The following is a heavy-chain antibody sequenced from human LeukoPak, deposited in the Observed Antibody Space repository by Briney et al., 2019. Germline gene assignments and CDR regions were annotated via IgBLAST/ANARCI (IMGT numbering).Heavy chain of an antibody. CDR1: GFTFSSYG. CDR3: AKERGSWYLGRDYFDY. Sequence: PEGSLRLSCAASGFTFSSYGMHWVRQAPGKGLEWVAFIRYDGSNKYYADSVKGRFTISRDNSKNTLYLQMNSLRAEDTAVYYCAKERGSWYLGRDYFDYWGQGTLVTVSS. D-gene: IGHD6-13*01. J-gene: IGHJ4*02. CDR2: IRYDGSNK. V-gene: IGHV3-30*02.